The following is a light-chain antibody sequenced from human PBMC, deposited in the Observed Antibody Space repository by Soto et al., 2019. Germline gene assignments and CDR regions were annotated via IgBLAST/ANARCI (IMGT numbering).Light chain of an antibody. V-gene: IGLV8-61*01. CDR3: VLYLGSGISD. Sequence: QAVVTQEPSLAVSPGGTVTLTCGLSSGSVSAGNYPSWYHQTPGQAPRTLIYSTNIRFSGVPDRLSGSILGNKAALTITGAQADDDGYYFCVLYLGSGISDFGGGTKLTVL. CDR2: STN. CDR1: SGSVSAGNY. J-gene: IGLJ2*01.